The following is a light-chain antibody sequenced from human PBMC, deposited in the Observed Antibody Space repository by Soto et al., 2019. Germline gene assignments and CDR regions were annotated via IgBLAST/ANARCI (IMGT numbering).Light chain of an antibody. CDR2: GSS. CDR1: QSVSNNY. Sequence: EVVLTQSPGTLSLSPGERASLSCRASQSVSNNYLARYQQKPGQSPKLLIFGSSDRATGIPDRFSGSGSGTDFTLTISRLEPEDFAVYYCQQYGSSPPYTFGQGTKLEIK. J-gene: IGKJ2*01. V-gene: IGKV3-20*01. CDR3: QQYGSSPPYT.